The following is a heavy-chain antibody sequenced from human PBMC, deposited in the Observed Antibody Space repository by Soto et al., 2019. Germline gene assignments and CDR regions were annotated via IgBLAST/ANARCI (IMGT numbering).Heavy chain of an antibody. J-gene: IGHJ6*02. D-gene: IGHD3-3*01. CDR3: ANERGIGVVGSGYYYGMDV. V-gene: IGHV1-69*12. Sequence: QVQLVQSGAEVKKPGSSVKVSCKASGGTFSSYAISWVRQAPGQGLEWMGGIIPIFGTANYAQKFQGRVTITEDESTSTAYMELSSLRSEDTAVYYCANERGIGVVGSGYYYGMDVWGQGTTVTVSS. CDR1: GGTFSSYA. CDR2: IIPIFGTA.